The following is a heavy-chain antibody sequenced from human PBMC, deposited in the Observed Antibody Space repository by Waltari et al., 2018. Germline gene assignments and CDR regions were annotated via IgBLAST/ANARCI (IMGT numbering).Heavy chain of an antibody. J-gene: IGHJ4*02. CDR2: CNPNRGGT. CDR1: GYTFTAYY. V-gene: IGHV1-2*02. CDR3: ARDQYYFDSTGYYALEN. Sequence: QVQLVQSGAEVEKPGASVKVSCEASGYTFTAYYMHWVRQAPGEGLEWMGGCNPNRGGTNYAQKFQGRVTMTRDTSINTAYMELSSLRSDDTAVYYCARDQYYFDSTGYYALENWGQGTLVTVSS. D-gene: IGHD3-22*01.